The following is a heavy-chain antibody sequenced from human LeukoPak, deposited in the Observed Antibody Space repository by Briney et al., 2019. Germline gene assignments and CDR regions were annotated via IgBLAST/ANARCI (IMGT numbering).Heavy chain of an antibody. J-gene: IGHJ4*02. CDR1: GGSFSDHY. CDR2: INHSGST. D-gene: IGHD5-24*01. Sequence: PSETLSLTCGVYGGSFSDHYWKWIRRPPGKGLEWIGEINHSGSTNYNPSLKSRVIMSVDTPKNQFSLKLSSVTAADTAVYYCARSGYTRRFIDYWGQGTLVTVSS. CDR3: ARSGYTRRFIDY. V-gene: IGHV4-34*01.